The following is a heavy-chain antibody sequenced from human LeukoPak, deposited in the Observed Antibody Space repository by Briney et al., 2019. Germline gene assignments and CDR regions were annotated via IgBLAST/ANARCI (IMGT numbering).Heavy chain of an antibody. Sequence: GASVKVSCKASGYTFTSYAIHWVRQAPGQGLEWMGWVNAGNGNTRYSQKFQGRVTITRDTSASTAYMELSSLRSEDTAVYYCARAVPYDFWSGYEYYFDYWGQGTLITVSS. D-gene: IGHD3-3*01. CDR2: VNAGNGNT. CDR1: GYTFTSYA. CDR3: ARAVPYDFWSGYEYYFDY. J-gene: IGHJ4*02. V-gene: IGHV1-3*01.